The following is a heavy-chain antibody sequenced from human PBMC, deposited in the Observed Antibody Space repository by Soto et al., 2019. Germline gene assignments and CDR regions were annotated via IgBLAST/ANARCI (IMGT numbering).Heavy chain of an antibody. D-gene: IGHD2-15*01. Sequence: QVQLVQSGAEVKKPGASVKVSCKASGYTFTSYAMHWVRQSPGQRLEWMGWINAGNGNTKYSQKFQGRVTITRDTFASTAYMELSSLGSEDTAVYYCAARLSGGTRNYSYYYMDVWGKGTTVTVSS. CDR2: INAGNGNT. J-gene: IGHJ6*03. CDR1: GYTFTSYA. CDR3: AARLSGGTRNYSYYYMDV. V-gene: IGHV1-3*01.